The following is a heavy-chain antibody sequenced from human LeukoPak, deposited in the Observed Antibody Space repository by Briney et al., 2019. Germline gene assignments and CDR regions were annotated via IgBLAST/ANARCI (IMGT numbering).Heavy chain of an antibody. CDR3: ARHPCIKTIFGVVIAGCHMDV. Sequence: GESLKISCKGSGYSFTSYWIGWVRQMPGKGLEWMGIIYPGDSDTRYSPSFQGQVTISADKSISTAYLQWSSLKASDTAMYYCARHPCIKTIFGVVIAGCHMDVWGKGTTVTVSS. CDR1: GYSFTSYW. CDR2: IYPGDSDT. D-gene: IGHD3-3*01. J-gene: IGHJ6*03. V-gene: IGHV5-51*01.